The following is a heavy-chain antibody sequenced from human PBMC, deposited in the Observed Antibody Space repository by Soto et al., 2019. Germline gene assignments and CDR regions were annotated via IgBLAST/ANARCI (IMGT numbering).Heavy chain of an antibody. D-gene: IGHD3-3*01. V-gene: IGHV1-3*01. CDR2: INAGNGNT. CDR3: ARDPYYFWSGFYGMDV. Sequence: ASVKVSCKASGYTFTSYAMHWVRQAPGQRLEWMGWINAGNGNTKYSQKFQGRVTITRDTSASTAYMELSSLRSEDTAVYYCARDPYYFWSGFYGMDVWGQGTTVTVSS. J-gene: IGHJ6*02. CDR1: GYTFTSYA.